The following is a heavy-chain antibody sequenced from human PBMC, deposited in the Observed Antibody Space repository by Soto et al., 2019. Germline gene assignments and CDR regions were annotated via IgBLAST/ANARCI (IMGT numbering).Heavy chain of an antibody. CDR3: GRALAPTGGDWLTVD. V-gene: IGHV1-69*01. CDR1: GGTFSSYA. D-gene: IGHD2-21*01. Sequence: QVQLVQSGAEVKKPGSSVKVSCKASGGTFSSYAISWVRQAPGQGLEWMGGIIPIFGTANYAQKFQGRVTSTAVESTDPAYMELGRLSFDYRAVYYCGRALAPTGGDWLTVDWGQGPIVTVSS. CDR2: IIPIFGTA. J-gene: IGHJ4*01.